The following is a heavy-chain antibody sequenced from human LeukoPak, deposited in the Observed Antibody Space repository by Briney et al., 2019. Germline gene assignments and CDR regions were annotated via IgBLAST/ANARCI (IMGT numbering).Heavy chain of an antibody. CDR1: GGSISSGGYF. D-gene: IGHD2-2*01. J-gene: IGHJ4*02. CDR2: IYYSGST. CDR3: ARDCSSSRCPDY. Sequence: SETLSLTCTVSGGSISSGGYFWSWISQHPGMGLEWIGYIYYSGSTHYNPSLRSRVSISLDTSKNQFSLKLSSVTAAGTAVYYCARDCSSSRCPDYWGQGTLVTVSS. V-gene: IGHV4-31*03.